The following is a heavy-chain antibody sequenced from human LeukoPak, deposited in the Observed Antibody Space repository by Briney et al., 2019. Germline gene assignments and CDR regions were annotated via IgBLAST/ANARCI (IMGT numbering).Heavy chain of an antibody. Sequence: PSQTLSLTCTVSGGSISSGDHYWSWIRQPPGKGLEWIGYIYYSGSTYYNPSLKSRVTISVDTSKNQFSLKLSSVTAADTAVYYCARYGDSDYYYYGMDVWGQGTTVTVSS. J-gene: IGHJ6*02. CDR1: GGSISSGDHY. D-gene: IGHD4-17*01. CDR2: IYYSGST. V-gene: IGHV4-30-4*01. CDR3: ARYGDSDYYYYGMDV.